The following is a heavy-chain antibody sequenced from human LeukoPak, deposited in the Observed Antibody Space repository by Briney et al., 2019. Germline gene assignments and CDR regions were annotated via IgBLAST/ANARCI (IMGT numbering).Heavy chain of an antibody. Sequence: GGSLRLSCAASGFTFSSYAMSWVRQAPGKGLEWVSAISGSGGSTYYADSVKGRFTISRDNSKNTLYLQMNSLRAEDTAVYYCAKDTGSGYDYFSYYFDYWGQGTLVTVSS. CDR3: AKDTGSGYDYFSYYFDY. J-gene: IGHJ4*02. CDR1: GFTFSSYA. V-gene: IGHV3-23*01. CDR2: ISGSGGST. D-gene: IGHD5-12*01.